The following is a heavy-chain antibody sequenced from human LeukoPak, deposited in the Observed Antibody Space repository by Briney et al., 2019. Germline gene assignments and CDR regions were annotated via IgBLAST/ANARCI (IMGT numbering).Heavy chain of an antibody. J-gene: IGHJ3*02. Sequence: PSETLSLTCTVSGGSISSYYWSWIRQLAGKGLEWIGRIYTSGSTHYNPSLKSRVTMSVDTVKNQYSLKLSSVTAADTAVYYCARGPRGSSGYYSLDDAFDIWGQGTMVTVSS. D-gene: IGHD3-22*01. CDR1: GGSISSYY. CDR3: ARGPRGSSGYYSLDDAFDI. V-gene: IGHV4-4*07. CDR2: IYTSGST.